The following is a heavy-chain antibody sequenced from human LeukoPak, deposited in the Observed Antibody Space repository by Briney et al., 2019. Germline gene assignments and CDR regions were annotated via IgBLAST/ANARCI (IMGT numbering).Heavy chain of an antibody. CDR2: IYNDGST. D-gene: IGHD3-3*01. CDR1: GFTVSTNY. V-gene: IGHV3-66*02. Sequence: PGGSLRLSCAASGFTVSTNYMWWVRQAPGKGLEWVSVIYNDGSTYYADSVKGRFTISRDNSKNTLYLQMNSLRAEDTAVYYCTRDRRSGFWSAYSLGYWGQGTLVTVSS. CDR3: TRDRRSGFWSAYSLGY. J-gene: IGHJ4*02.